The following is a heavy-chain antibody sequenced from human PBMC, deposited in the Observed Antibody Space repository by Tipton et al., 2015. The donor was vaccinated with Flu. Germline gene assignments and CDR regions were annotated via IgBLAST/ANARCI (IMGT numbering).Heavy chain of an antibody. J-gene: IGHJ5*02. CDR1: GFTCSRYA. CDR2: VSRTGST. Sequence: SLRLSCAASGFTCSRYAMSWVRQAPGKGLEWIGTVSRTGSTIYNPSLKSRVTISVDKSKNQFSLRLTSVTAADTAVYYCARRDYGNYVSEPKNWFDPWGQGTLVTVSS. CDR3: ARRDYGNYVSEPKNWFDP. D-gene: IGHD4-11*01. V-gene: IGHV4-4*02.